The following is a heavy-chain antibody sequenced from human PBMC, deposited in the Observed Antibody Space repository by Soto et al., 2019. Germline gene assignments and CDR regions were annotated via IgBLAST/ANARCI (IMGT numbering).Heavy chain of an antibody. CDR3: ASDKLWFGETSSY. V-gene: IGHV3-66*01. J-gene: IGHJ4*02. CDR1: GFTVSSNY. CDR2: IYSGGST. D-gene: IGHD3-10*01. Sequence: GGSLRLSCAASGFTVSSNYMSWVRQAPGKGLEWVSVIYSGGSTYYADSVKGRFTISRDNSKNTLYLQMNSLRAEDTAVYYCASDKLWFGETSSYWGQGTLVTVSS.